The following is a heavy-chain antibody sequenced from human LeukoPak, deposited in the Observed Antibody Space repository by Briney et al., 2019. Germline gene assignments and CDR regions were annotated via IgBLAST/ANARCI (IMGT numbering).Heavy chain of an antibody. V-gene: IGHV3-23*01. CDR1: GFTFSSSA. CDR3: AKVDSGSYYYFDY. CDR2: ISGSGGST. J-gene: IGHJ4*02. Sequence: PGGSLRLSCVASGFTFSSSAMSWVRQAPGKGLEWVSGISGSGGSTYYADSVKGRFTISRDNSKNTLYLQMNTLRAEDTAVYYCAKVDSGSYYYFDYWGQGTLVTVSS. D-gene: IGHD1-26*01.